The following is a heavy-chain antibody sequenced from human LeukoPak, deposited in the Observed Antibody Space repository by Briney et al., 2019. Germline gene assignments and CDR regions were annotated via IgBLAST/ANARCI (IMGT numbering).Heavy chain of an antibody. CDR2: ISDSGGNT. J-gene: IGHJ4*02. Sequence: GGSLRLSCAASGFTFSSYAMSWVRQAPGKGLEWVSAISDSGGNTYYADSVKGRFTISRDNSKNTLYLQMNSLRDEDTAVYYCATLRLSDHFHYWGQGTLVTVSS. D-gene: IGHD2-15*01. V-gene: IGHV3-23*01. CDR1: GFTFSSYA. CDR3: ATLRLSDHFHY.